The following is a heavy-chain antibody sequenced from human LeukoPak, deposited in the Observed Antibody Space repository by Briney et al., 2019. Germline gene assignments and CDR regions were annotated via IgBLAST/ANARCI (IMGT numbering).Heavy chain of an antibody. J-gene: IGHJ4*02. CDR3: ARRSLNSGSYLSFDY. D-gene: IGHD1-26*01. V-gene: IGHV4-34*01. Sequence: SETLSPTFAVYCGPLSDYYCSWIPPPPRKGLEWIGEINHSGSNNYNPSLKSRVTISVDRSKNQFSLKLSSVTAADTAVYYCARRSLNSGSYLSFDYWGQGTLVTVSS. CDR2: INHSGSN. CDR1: CGPLSDYY.